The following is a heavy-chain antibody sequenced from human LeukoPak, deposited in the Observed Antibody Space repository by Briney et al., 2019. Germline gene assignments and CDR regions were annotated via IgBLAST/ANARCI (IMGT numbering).Heavy chain of an antibody. Sequence: SCKASGYTFSSYGMHWVRQAPGKGLEWVAVISYDGSNKYYADSVKGRFTISRDNSKNTLYLQMNSLRAEDTAVYYCANEDCSSTSCDLWGRGTLVTVSS. V-gene: IGHV3-30*18. J-gene: IGHJ2*01. CDR2: ISYDGSNK. CDR1: GYTFSSYG. CDR3: ANEDCSSTSCDL. D-gene: IGHD2-2*01.